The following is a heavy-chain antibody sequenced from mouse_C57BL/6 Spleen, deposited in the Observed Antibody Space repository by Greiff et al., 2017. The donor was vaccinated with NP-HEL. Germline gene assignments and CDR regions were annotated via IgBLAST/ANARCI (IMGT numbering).Heavy chain of an antibody. Sequence: VQLQQSRPELVKPGASVKISCKASGYSFTGYYMNWVKQSPEKSLEWIGEINPSTGGTTYNQKFKAKATLTVDKSSSTAYMQLKSLTSEDSAVYYCARGGGTNYFDYWGQGTTLTVSS. D-gene: IGHD4-1*01. CDR3: ARGGGTNYFDY. V-gene: IGHV1-42*01. CDR2: INPSTGGT. CDR1: GYSFTGYY. J-gene: IGHJ2*01.